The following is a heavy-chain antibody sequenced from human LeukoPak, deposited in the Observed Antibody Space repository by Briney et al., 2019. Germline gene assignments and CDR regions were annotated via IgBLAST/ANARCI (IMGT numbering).Heavy chain of an antibody. CDR3: ARAGITMVRGVANYYYYGMDV. Sequence: GGSLRLSCAASGLTFSSYSMNWVRQAPGKGLEWVSSISSSSSYIYYADSVKGRFTISRDNAKNSLYLQMNSLRAEDTAVYYCARAGITMVRGVANYYYYGMDVWGQGTTVTVSS. CDR2: ISSSSSYI. CDR1: GLTFSSYS. V-gene: IGHV3-21*01. D-gene: IGHD3-10*01. J-gene: IGHJ6*02.